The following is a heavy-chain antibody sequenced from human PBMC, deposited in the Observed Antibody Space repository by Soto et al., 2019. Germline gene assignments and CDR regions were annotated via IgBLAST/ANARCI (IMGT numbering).Heavy chain of an antibody. CDR1: GYSFTGYY. Sequence: QVQLVQSGAEVKKSGASVKISCKASGYSFTGYYIHWVRQAPGQGFEWMGEISPNSGGTKYAQKFRGRVTMNRDTSITTVYMDLSNLSPDDTAVYYCGKGRSGDVGVFYWGQGTLVTVYS. V-gene: IGHV1-2*02. CDR2: ISPNSGGT. J-gene: IGHJ4*02. CDR3: GKGRSGDVGVFY. D-gene: IGHD1-26*01.